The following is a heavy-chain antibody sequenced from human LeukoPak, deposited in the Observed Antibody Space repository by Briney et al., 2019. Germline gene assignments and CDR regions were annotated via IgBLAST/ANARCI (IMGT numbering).Heavy chain of an antibody. CDR1: GYSFTSYW. V-gene: IGHV5-51*01. Sequence: GESLKISCKGSGYSFTSYWIGWVRQMPGKGLEWMGIIYPGDSDTRYSPSFQGQVTISADKSISTAYLQWSSLKASDTAMYYCARRQYYYDSSGRAGSWFDPWGQGTLVTVSS. D-gene: IGHD3-22*01. J-gene: IGHJ5*02. CDR2: IYPGDSDT. CDR3: ARRQYYYDSSGRAGSWFDP.